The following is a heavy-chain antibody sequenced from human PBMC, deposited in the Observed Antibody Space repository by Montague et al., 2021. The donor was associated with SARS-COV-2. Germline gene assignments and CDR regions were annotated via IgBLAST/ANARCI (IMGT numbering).Heavy chain of an antibody. Sequence: ETLSLTCAVSGGSITSDNWWTWVRQSPGKGLAWIGEIYHSGTTNYNPSLQSRLTISIDKSRNHLSLILTPVTAADTVIYCCALPLGGARFDPWGQGILVTVSS. CDR2: IYHSGTT. CDR1: GGSITSDNW. J-gene: IGHJ5*02. V-gene: IGHV4-4*01. CDR3: ALPLGGARFDP. D-gene: IGHD3-16*01.